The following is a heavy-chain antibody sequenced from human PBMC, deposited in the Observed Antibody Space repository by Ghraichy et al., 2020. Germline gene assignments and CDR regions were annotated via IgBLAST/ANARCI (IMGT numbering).Heavy chain of an antibody. CDR2: INHSGST. CDR1: GGSFSGYY. D-gene: IGHD2-2*01. Sequence: SQTISLTCAVYGGSFSGYYWCWIRQPPGKGLEWIGEINHSGSTNYNPSLKSRVTISVDTSKNQFSLKLSSVTAADTAVYYCARGRAHRSTSALRRNWFDPWGQGTLVTVSS. V-gene: IGHV4-34*01. J-gene: IGHJ5*02. CDR3: ARGRAHRSTSALRRNWFDP.